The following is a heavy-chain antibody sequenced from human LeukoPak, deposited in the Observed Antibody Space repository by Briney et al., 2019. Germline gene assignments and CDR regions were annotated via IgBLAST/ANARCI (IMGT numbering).Heavy chain of an antibody. V-gene: IGHV4-39*01. J-gene: IGHJ5*02. CDR2: IYYSGST. Sequence: SETLSLPCAVYGGSFSGYYWGWIRHPPGKGLEWIGSIYYSGSTYYNPSLKSRVTISVDTSKNQFSLKLSSVTAADTAVYYCANLHSGSYSGFDPWGQGTLVTVSS. D-gene: IGHD1-26*01. CDR3: ANLHSGSYSGFDP. CDR1: GGSFSGYY.